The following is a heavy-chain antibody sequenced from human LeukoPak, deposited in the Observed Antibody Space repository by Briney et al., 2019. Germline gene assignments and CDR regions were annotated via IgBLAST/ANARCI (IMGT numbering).Heavy chain of an antibody. CDR2: IYYSGNT. Sequence: PSETLSLTCAVSGVSISSSNSCWGWIRQPPGNGLEWIGSIYYSGNTYYNASLKSRVTISVDTSKNQFSLKLSSVTAADTAVYYCARTRYYYNSRSYGAPYYFDYWGQGTLVTVSS. CDR3: ARTRYYYNSRSYGAPYYFDY. V-gene: IGHV4-39*01. D-gene: IGHD3-10*01. CDR1: GVSISSSNSC. J-gene: IGHJ4*02.